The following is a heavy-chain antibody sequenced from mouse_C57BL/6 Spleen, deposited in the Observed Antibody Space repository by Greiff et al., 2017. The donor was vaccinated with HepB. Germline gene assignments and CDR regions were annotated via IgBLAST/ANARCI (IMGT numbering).Heavy chain of an antibody. D-gene: IGHD2-3*01. V-gene: IGHV1-64*01. Sequence: QVQLQQPGAELVKPGASVKLSCKASGYTFTSYWMHWVKQRPGQGLEWIGMIHPNSGSTNYNEKFKSKATLTVDKSSSTAYMQLSSLTSEDSAVYYCASLYDGYLRDYWGQGTTLTVSS. CDR3: ASLYDGYLRDY. CDR2: IHPNSGST. CDR1: GYTFTSYW. J-gene: IGHJ2*01.